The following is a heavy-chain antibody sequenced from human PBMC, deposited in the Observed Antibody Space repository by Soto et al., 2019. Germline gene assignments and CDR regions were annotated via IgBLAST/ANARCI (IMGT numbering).Heavy chain of an antibody. J-gene: IGHJ4*02. CDR3: ARGPTYYDYIWGSYRSNYYFDY. CDR1: GGSFSGYY. V-gene: IGHV4-34*01. CDR2: INHSGST. Sequence: PSETLSLTCAVYGGSFSGYYWSWIRQPPGKGLEWIGEINHSGSTNYNPSLKSRVTISVDTSKNQFSLKLSSVTAADTAVYYCARGPTYYDYIWGSYRSNYYFDYWGQGTLVTVSS. D-gene: IGHD3-16*02.